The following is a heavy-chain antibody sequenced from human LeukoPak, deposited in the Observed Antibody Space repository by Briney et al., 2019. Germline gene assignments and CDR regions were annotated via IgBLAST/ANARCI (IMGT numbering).Heavy chain of an antibody. V-gene: IGHV3-73*01. CDR2: IRSKANSYAT. J-gene: IGHJ4*02. CDR3: TRLCSSCPDY. Sequence: QPGGSLKLSCAASGFTFSGSAMHWVRQASGKGLEWVGRIRSKANSYATAYAASVKGRFTISRDDSKNTAYLQMNSLKIEDTAVYYCTRLCSSCPDYWGQGTLVTVSS. CDR1: GFTFSGSA. D-gene: IGHD6-13*01.